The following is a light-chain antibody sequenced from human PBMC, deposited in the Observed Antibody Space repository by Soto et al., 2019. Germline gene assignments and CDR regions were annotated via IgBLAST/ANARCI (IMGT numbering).Light chain of an antibody. V-gene: IGLV1-40*01. CDR1: SSNIGAGYD. J-gene: IGLJ2*01. Sequence: QSMLTQPPSVSGAPGQRVTISCTGSSSNIGAGYDVHWYQQLPGTAPKLLIYGNSNRPSGVPDRFSGSKSGTSASLAITGLQAEGEADYYCQSYDSSLGVVFGGGTKLTVL. CDR3: QSYDSSLGVV. CDR2: GNS.